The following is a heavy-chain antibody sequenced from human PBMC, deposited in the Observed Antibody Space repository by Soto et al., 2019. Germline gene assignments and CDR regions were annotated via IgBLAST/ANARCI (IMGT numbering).Heavy chain of an antibody. CDR2: IIPILGIA. J-gene: IGHJ4*02. V-gene: IGHV1-69*02. D-gene: IGHD1-20*01. CDR1: GGTFSSYT. CDR3: ARDITGTDIYYFDY. Sequence: SVKVSCKASGGTFSSYTISWVRQAPGQGLEWMGRIIPILGIANYAQKFQGRVTITADKSTSTAYMELSSLRSEDTAVYYCARDITGTDIYYFDYWGQGTLVTVSS.